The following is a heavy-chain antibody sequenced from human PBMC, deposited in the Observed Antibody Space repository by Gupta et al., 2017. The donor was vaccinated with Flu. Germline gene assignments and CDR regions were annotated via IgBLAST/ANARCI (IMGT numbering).Heavy chain of an antibody. Sequence: SRYYWGWIRQPPGKGLEWIGSIYYSGSTYYKSSLKSRVTISVDTAKNQFSLKVSSVTAADTAVYHCARHQGPSYYYGLDVWGQGTAVTVAS. D-gene: IGHD3-16*01. J-gene: IGHJ6*02. CDR1: SRYY. CDR2: IYYSGST. CDR3: ARHQGPSYYYGLDV. V-gene: IGHV4-39*01.